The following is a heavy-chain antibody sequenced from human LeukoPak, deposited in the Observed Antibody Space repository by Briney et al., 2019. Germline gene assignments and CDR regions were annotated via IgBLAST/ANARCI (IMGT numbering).Heavy chain of an antibody. CDR3: ARDLSGVTGYTYGRGIDY. CDR2: INTEGTST. V-gene: IGHV3-74*01. Sequence: GGSLRLSCAASGFTFSVYWIHWVRQVPGKGLVWVSRINTEGTSTSYADSVKGRFTISRDNAKTSLYLQMNSLRAEDTAVYYCARDLSGVTGYTYGRGIDYWGQGTLVTVSS. J-gene: IGHJ4*02. CDR1: GFTFSVYW. D-gene: IGHD5-18*01.